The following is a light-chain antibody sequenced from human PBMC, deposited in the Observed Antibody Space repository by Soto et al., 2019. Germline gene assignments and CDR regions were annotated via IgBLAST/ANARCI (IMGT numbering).Light chain of an antibody. CDR2: EVS. CDR1: SSDVGSYNY. CDR3: ISYTSSSTL. Sequence: QSALTQPASVSGSPGQSITISCTGTSSDVGSYNYVSWYQQHPGKAPKLMIYEVSDRPSGISSRFSGSKSGNTASLTISGLQTADEADYYCISYTSSSTLFGTGTKLTVL. J-gene: IGLJ1*01. V-gene: IGLV2-14*01.